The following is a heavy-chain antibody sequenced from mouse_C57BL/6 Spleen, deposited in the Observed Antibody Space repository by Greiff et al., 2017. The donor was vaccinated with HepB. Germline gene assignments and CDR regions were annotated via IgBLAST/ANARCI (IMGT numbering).Heavy chain of an antibody. CDR3: ASGDYGSSYGFAY. Sequence: QVQLKESGAELVKPGASVKMSCKASGYTFTSYWITWVKQRPGQGLEWIGDIYPGSGSTNYNEKFKSKATLTVDTSSSTAYMQLSSLTSEDSAVYYCASGDYGSSYGFAYWGQGTLVTVSA. CDR1: GYTFTSYW. V-gene: IGHV1-55*01. J-gene: IGHJ3*01. CDR2: IYPGSGST. D-gene: IGHD1-1*01.